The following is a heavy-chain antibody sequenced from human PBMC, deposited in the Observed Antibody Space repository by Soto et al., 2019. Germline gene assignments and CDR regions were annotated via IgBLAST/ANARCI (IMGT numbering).Heavy chain of an antibody. D-gene: IGHD6-19*01. Sequence: SETLSLTCTASGGSISSYYWSWIRQPPGKGLEWIGYIYYSGSTNYNPSLKSRVTISVDTSKNQFSLKLSSVTAADTAVYYCAREIAVAPFRLRYFDYCGQGTLVTVSS. CDR2: IYYSGST. V-gene: IGHV4-59*01. CDR3: AREIAVAPFRLRYFDY. CDR1: GGSISSYY. J-gene: IGHJ4*02.